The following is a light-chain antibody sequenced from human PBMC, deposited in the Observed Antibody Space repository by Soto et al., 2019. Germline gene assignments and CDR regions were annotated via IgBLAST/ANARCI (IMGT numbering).Light chain of an antibody. CDR3: AAWDDSLNGLYV. CDR2: SNN. Sequence: QSVLTQPPSASGTPGQRVTISCSGSSSNIGSNTVNWYQQLPGTAPKLLIYSNNQRPSGVPDRFSGSKSGTSASLAISGLQSEDEADDYCAAWDDSLNGLYVFGTWTKLTVL. J-gene: IGLJ1*01. V-gene: IGLV1-44*01. CDR1: SSNIGSNT.